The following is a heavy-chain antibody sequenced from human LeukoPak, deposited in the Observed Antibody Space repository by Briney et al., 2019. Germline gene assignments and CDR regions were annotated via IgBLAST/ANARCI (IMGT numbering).Heavy chain of an antibody. CDR3: ARQGSSSWYGWYFDL. Sequence: SETLSLTCSVSGGSISGTTHNWGWIRQPPGKGLEWIATIYYSESTKKSPSLKSRVNISLDTSRNQFSLKLSSVTAADTAVYYCARQGSSSWYGWYFDLWGRGSLVTVSS. CDR1: GGSISGTTHN. V-gene: IGHV4-39*01. CDR2: IYYSEST. D-gene: IGHD6-13*01. J-gene: IGHJ2*01.